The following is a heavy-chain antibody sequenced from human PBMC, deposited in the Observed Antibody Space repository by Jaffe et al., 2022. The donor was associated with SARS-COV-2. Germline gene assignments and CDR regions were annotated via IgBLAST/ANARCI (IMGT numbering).Heavy chain of an antibody. J-gene: IGHJ4*02. CDR2: IYYSGST. Sequence: QLQLQESGPGLVKPSETLSLTCTVSGGSISSSSYYWGWIRQPPGKGLEWIGSIYYSGSTYYNPSLKSRVTISVDTSKNQFSLKLSSVTAADTAVYYCARSYCRHCGYRNWGQGTLVTVSS. CDR3: ARSYCRHCGYRN. CDR1: GGSISSSSYY. D-gene: IGHD2-21*01. V-gene: IGHV4-39*01.